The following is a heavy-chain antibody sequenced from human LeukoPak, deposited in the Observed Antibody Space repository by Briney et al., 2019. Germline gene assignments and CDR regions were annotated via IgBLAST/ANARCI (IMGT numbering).Heavy chain of an antibody. CDR1: GFTFSSYR. CDR2: ISSSSSYI. D-gene: IGHD4-17*01. V-gene: IGHV3-21*01. J-gene: IGHJ5*02. CDR3: ARDMTPVTKNWFDP. Sequence: GDSLRLSCAASGFTFSSYRMNWVRQAPGKGLEWVSSISSSSSYIFYADSVKGRFTISRDNAKNSVFLQMNSLRAEDTAVYYCARDMTPVTKNWFDPWGQGTLVAVSS.